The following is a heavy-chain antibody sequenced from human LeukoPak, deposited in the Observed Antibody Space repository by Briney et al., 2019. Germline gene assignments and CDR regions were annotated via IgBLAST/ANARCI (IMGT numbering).Heavy chain of an antibody. V-gene: IGHV3-66*01. J-gene: IGHJ3*02. D-gene: IGHD1-26*01. Sequence: GRSLRLSCAASGFTVTTNYMSWVRQAPGKGVEWVSITYSGGNTNSADFVKGRFTITRDDSKNTRFLQMNSLRPEDTAVYYCAGGYGGRYCAFDIWGQGTMVTVSS. CDR1: GFTVTTNY. CDR2: TYSGGNT. CDR3: AGGYGGRYCAFDI.